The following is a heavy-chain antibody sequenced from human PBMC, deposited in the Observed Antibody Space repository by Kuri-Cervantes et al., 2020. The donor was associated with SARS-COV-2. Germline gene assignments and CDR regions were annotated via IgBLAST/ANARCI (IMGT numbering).Heavy chain of an antibody. CDR2: IPYDGSKK. J-gene: IGHJ4*02. Sequence: GESLKISCAASGFTFSSYPMHWVRQAPGKGLEWVAVIPYDGSKKYYADSVKGRFTISRDNSKNTLYLQMNSLRAEDTAIYYCATGDDYYDTSGLRNWGQGTLVTVSS. CDR1: GFTFSSYP. D-gene: IGHD3-22*01. CDR3: ATGDDYYDTSGLRN. V-gene: IGHV3-30-3*01.